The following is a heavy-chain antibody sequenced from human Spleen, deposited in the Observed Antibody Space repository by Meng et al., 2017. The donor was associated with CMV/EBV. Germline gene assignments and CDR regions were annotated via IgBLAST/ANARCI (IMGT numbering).Heavy chain of an antibody. Sequence: GESLKISCAASGFTFSSYAMSWVRQAPGKGLEWVSVIYSGGSSTYYADSVKGRFTISRDNSKNTLYLQMNSLRAEDTAVYYCAKSQNGGCSYSSGCTDWFDPWGQGTLVTVSS. CDR3: AKSQNGGCSYSSGCTDWFDP. V-gene: IGHV3-23*03. D-gene: IGHD6-19*01. J-gene: IGHJ5*02. CDR1: GFTFSSYA. CDR2: IYSGGSST.